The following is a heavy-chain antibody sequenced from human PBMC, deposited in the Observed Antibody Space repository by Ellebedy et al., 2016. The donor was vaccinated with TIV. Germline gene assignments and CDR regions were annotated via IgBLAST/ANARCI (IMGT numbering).Heavy chain of an antibody. CDR3: ARMGYYDSSGPFDY. D-gene: IGHD3-22*01. J-gene: IGHJ4*02. CDR2: IIPIFGTA. V-gene: IGHV1-69*13. CDR1: GGTFSSYA. Sequence: AASVKVSCKASGGTFSSYAISWVRQAPGQGLEWMGGIIPIFGTANYAQKFQGRVTITADESTSTAYMELSSLRSEDTAVYYCARMGYYDSSGPFDYWGQGTLVTVSS.